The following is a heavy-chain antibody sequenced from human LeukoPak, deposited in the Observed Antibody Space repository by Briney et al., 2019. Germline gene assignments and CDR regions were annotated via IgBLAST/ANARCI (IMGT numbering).Heavy chain of an antibody. Sequence: GGSLRLSCEASGFTFTTYWMHWVRQAPGKRLVWVSSINTDGRTINYADSVRGRLTISTDNAKNTVYLQVNSLRVEDTAVYYCLSNVIRRGQGTLVTVSS. CDR1: GFTFTTYW. D-gene: IGHD3-10*01. J-gene: IGHJ4*02. V-gene: IGHV3-74*01. CDR2: INTDGRTI. CDR3: LSNVIR.